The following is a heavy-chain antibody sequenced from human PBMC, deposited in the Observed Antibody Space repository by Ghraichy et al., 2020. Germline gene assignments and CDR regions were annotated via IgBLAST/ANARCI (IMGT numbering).Heavy chain of an antibody. CDR3: AKERRGWYPDY. CDR2: TSYDVSHQ. V-gene: IGHV3-30*18. Sequence: SCAASGFTFNDYAMHWVRQAPGKVLEWVALTSYDVSHQYYADSVMDRFTISIDSSKNTRYLQMNGLRGEDTALYYCAKERRGWYPDYWGQGILVTVSS. J-gene: IGHJ4*02. D-gene: IGHD6-19*01. CDR1: GFTFNDYA.